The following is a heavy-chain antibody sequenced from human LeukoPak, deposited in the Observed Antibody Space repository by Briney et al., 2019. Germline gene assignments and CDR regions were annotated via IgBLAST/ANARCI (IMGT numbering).Heavy chain of an antibody. V-gene: IGHV4-59*12. Sequence: ETLSLTCTVSGGSIISYYWSWIRQPPGKGLEWIGYIYYSGSTNYNPSLKSRVTISVDTSKNQFSLKLSSVTAADTAVYYCARILPRSVKQWQLFEYWGQGTLVTVSS. CDR3: ARILPRSVKQWQLFEY. CDR2: IYYSGST. J-gene: IGHJ4*02. D-gene: IGHD6-19*01. CDR1: GGSIISYY.